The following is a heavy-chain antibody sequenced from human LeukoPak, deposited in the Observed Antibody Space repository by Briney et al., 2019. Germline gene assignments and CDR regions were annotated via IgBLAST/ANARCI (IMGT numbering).Heavy chain of an antibody. J-gene: IGHJ4*02. V-gene: IGHV4-59*01. Sequence: SETLSLTCTVSGGSISSYYWSWIRQPPGKGLEWIGYIYYSGSTNYNPSLKSRVTISVDTSKNQFSLKLSSVTAADTAVNYCARDPAAGLDYWGQGTLVTVSS. CDR1: GGSISSYY. CDR3: ARDPAAGLDY. D-gene: IGHD6-13*01. CDR2: IYYSGST.